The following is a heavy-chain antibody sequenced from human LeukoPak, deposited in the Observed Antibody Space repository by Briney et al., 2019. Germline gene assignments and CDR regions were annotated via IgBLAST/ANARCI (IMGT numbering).Heavy chain of an antibody. J-gene: IGHJ6*02. D-gene: IGHD2-15*01. CDR1: GGSISSGSYY. Sequence: SETLSHTCTVSGGSISSGSYYWSWIRQPAGKGLEWIGHIYTSGSTNYNPSLKSRATISVDTSKNQFSLKLSSVTAADTAVYYCARVPGYCSGGSCYYYYDMDVWGQGTTVTVSS. CDR3: ARVPGYCSGGSCYYYYDMDV. CDR2: IYTSGST. V-gene: IGHV4-61*09.